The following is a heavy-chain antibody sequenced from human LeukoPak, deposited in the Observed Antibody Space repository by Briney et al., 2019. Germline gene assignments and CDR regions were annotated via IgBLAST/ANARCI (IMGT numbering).Heavy chain of an antibody. D-gene: IGHD6-13*01. J-gene: IGHJ4*02. CDR1: GFRFSVYG. CDR2: IQYDGSNT. V-gene: IGHV3-30*02. CDR3: AKDDLYSSKWSASFDH. Sequence: GGSLRLSCVASGFRFSVYGMHWVRQAPGKGLEWVAFIQYDGSNTYYTDSVKGRFTLSRDNSQKTLYLQMKSLRPEDTAVYYCAKDDLYSSKWSASFDHWGQGMLVTVSP.